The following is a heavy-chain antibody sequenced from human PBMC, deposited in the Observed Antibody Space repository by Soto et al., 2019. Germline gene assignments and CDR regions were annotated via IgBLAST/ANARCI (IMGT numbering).Heavy chain of an antibody. V-gene: IGHV1-69*14. D-gene: IGHD4-17*01. Sequence: QVQLVQSGAEVKKPGSSVKVSCKASGGSLSNYGISWVRQAPGQGLEWMGGSIPVFGTANYAQKFGGRVTITADKSTNIVYMVVTSLRSEDTAVYYCARGDATKIVVTTYYAMDVWGKGTTVTVSS. CDR1: GGSLSNYG. CDR2: SIPVFGTA. CDR3: ARGDATKIVVTTYYAMDV. J-gene: IGHJ6*04.